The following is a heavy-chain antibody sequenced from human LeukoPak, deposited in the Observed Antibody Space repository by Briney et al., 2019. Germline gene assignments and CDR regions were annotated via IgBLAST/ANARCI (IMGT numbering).Heavy chain of an antibody. D-gene: IGHD3-9*01. CDR1: GDSINSSNYY. CDR3: ARGEALLRYFDWF. CDR2: IYYSGST. Sequence: SETLSLTCTVSGDSINSSNYYWGWIRQPPGKGLEWIGNIYYSGSTYYKPSLKSRVTISVDTSKNQFSLKLSSVTAADTAVYYCARGEALLRYFDWFGGQGTLVTVSS. V-gene: IGHV4-39*01. J-gene: IGHJ4*02.